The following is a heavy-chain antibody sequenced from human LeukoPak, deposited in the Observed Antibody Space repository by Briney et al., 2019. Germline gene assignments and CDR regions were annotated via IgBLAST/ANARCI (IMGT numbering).Heavy chain of an antibody. J-gene: IGHJ4*02. CDR2: INHSGST. D-gene: IGHD6-13*01. V-gene: IGHV4-34*01. CDR1: GGSFSGYY. Sequence: KPSETLSLTCAVYGGSFSGYYWSWIRQPPGKRLDWIGEINHSGSTNYNPSLKSRVTISVDTSKNQFSLKLSSVTAADTAVYYCARVGDQYSSSPLNYFDYWGQGTLVTVFS. CDR3: ARVGDQYSSSPLNYFDY.